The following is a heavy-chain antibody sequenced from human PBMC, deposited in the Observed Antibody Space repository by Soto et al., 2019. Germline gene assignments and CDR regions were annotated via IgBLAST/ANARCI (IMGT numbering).Heavy chain of an antibody. CDR1: GYSFLYYA. CDR3: AVRGSDTSKGLLG. D-gene: IGHD6-19*01. Sequence: QVPLVQSGGEVREPGASVKVSCKASGYSFLYYAISWVRQAPGQGLEWLGWISPYNANTKYGERVQGRVTITTGTATSTAYLELRSLTSDDTAVYYCAVRGSDTSKGLLGWGQGTLVTVSS. J-gene: IGHJ4*02. CDR2: ISPYNANT. V-gene: IGHV1-18*01.